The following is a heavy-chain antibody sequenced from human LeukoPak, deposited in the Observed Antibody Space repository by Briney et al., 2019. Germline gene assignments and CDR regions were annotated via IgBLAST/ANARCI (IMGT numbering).Heavy chain of an antibody. D-gene: IGHD2-2*01. V-gene: IGHV4-39*01. Sequence: ETLSLTCTVCGGSISSSSYYWGWIRQPPGKGLEWIGSIYYSGSTYYNPSLKSRVTISVDTSKNQFSLKLSSVTAADTAVYYCARYCSSTSCYPGGWFDPWGQGTLVTVSS. J-gene: IGHJ5*02. CDR2: IYYSGST. CDR3: ARYCSSTSCYPGGWFDP. CDR1: GGSISSSSYY.